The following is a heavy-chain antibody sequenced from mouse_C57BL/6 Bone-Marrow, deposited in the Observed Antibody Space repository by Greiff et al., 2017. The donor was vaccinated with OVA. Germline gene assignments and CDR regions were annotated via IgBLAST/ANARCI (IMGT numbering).Heavy chain of an antibody. J-gene: IGHJ1*03. V-gene: IGHV1-66*01. D-gene: IGHD1-1*01. Sequence: QVQLKESGPELVKPGASVKISCKASGYSFTSYYIHWVKQRPGQGLEWIGWIYPGSGNTKYNEKFKGKATLTADTSSSTAYMQLSSLTSEDSAVYYCARVWLYSWYFDVWGTGTTVTVSS. CDR2: IYPGSGNT. CDR3: ARVWLYSWYFDV. CDR1: GYSFTSYY.